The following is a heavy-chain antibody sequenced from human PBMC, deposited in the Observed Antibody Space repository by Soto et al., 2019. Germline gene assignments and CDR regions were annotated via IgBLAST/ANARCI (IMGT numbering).Heavy chain of an antibody. CDR1: GFTFSNFG. Sequence: VQMLQSGGGLVQPGGSLRLSCAASGFTFSNFGMSWVRQAPGKGLEWVSSISASGGGTYYADSVKDRFTISRDNSRNALVLQVNSLGVEDTAVYYCTTGWLRFGDWGQGALVTVSS. V-gene: IGHV3-23*01. CDR2: ISASGGGT. CDR3: TTGWLRFGD. J-gene: IGHJ4*02. D-gene: IGHD5-12*01.